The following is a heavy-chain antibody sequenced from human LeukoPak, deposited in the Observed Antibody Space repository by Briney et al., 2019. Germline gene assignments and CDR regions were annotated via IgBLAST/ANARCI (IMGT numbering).Heavy chain of an antibody. J-gene: IGHJ4*02. V-gene: IGHV1-46*01. Sequence: ASVKVSCKASGYSFTSHYMHWVRQAPGQGLEWMGLINPSGSSTLYAQKFQGRVTMTRDMSTTTDYMELSSLRSEDTAVYYCAISSSWSSTGGFDYWGQGTLVTVSS. CDR1: GYSFTSHY. CDR3: AISSSWSSTGGFDY. D-gene: IGHD6-13*01. CDR2: INPSGSST.